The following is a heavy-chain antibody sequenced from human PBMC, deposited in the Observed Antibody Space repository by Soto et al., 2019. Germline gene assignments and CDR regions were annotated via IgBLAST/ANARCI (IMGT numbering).Heavy chain of an antibody. D-gene: IGHD3-3*01. CDR1: GFTFSSYA. CDR3: AKERRITIFGVVILRYFGMDV. J-gene: IGHJ6*02. V-gene: IGHV3-23*01. CDR2: ISGSGGST. Sequence: EVQLLESGGGLVQPGGSLRLSCAASGFTFSSYAMSWVRQAPGKGLEWVSAISGSGGSTYYADSVKGRFTISRDNSKNTLYLQMNGLRAEDTSVYYCAKERRITIFGVVILRYFGMDVWGQGTTVTVSS.